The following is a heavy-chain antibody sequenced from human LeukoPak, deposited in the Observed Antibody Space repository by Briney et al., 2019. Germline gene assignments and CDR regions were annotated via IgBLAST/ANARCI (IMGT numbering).Heavy chain of an antibody. Sequence: ASVKVSCKVSGYTLTELSMHWVRQAPGKGLEWMEGFDPEDGETIYAQKFQGRVTMTEDTSTDTAYMELSSLRSEDTAVYYCATERGYSYGTLGDYYYGLDVWGQGTTVTVSS. D-gene: IGHD5-18*01. J-gene: IGHJ6*02. CDR3: ATERGYSYGTLGDYYYGLDV. V-gene: IGHV1-24*01. CDR2: FDPEDGET. CDR1: GYTLTELS.